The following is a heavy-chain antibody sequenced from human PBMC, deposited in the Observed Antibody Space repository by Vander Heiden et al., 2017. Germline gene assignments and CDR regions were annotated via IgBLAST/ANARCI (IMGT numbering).Heavy chain of an antibody. Sequence: EVQLLESGGGLVKPGGSLRLSCPASGFTFSSYSMNWVRQAPGKGLEWVSSISSSSRYIYDADSVKGRFTISRDKAKNSMYLKMKRLRAEDTAGYDWGALVYGMDVWGQGTTVTVSS. CDR2: ISSSSRYI. CDR3: GALVYGMDV. D-gene: IGHD1-26*01. J-gene: IGHJ6*02. CDR1: GFTFSSYS. V-gene: IGHV3-21*01.